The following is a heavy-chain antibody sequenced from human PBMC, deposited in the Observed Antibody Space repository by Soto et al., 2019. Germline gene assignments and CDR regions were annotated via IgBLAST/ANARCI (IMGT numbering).Heavy chain of an antibody. CDR2: IHPSGDT. D-gene: IGHD2-15*01. CDR1: GYKFPTYF. J-gene: IGHJ1*01. V-gene: IGHV1-46*01. Sequence: ASGKVSCKASGYKFPTYFIHWVRQARGQGLEWMGMIHPSGDTGYAQKFRGRVTMTIDTSTTTAYMELRNLTSEDTAVYFSVRGYCTTSPCSGDFQFWGQGTLVTVSS. CDR3: VRGYCTTSPCSGDFQF.